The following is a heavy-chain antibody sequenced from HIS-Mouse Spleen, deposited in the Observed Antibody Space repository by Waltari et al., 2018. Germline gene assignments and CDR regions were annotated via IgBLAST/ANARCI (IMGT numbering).Heavy chain of an antibody. D-gene: IGHD6-6*01. CDR3: ARARSSSAGGWFDP. CDR1: GFTFSSYW. J-gene: IGHJ5*02. Sequence: EVQLVESVGGLVQPGGSLRLSCAASGFTFSSYWMSWVRQAPGKGLEWVANIKQDGSEKYYVDSVKGRFTISRDNAKNSLYLQMNSLRAEDTAVYYCARARSSSAGGWFDPWGQGTLVTVSS. CDR2: IKQDGSEK. V-gene: IGHV3-7*01.